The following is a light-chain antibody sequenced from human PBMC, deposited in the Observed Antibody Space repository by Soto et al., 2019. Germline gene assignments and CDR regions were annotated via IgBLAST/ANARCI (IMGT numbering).Light chain of an antibody. CDR2: DVS. CDR3: SSYTSRNTLV. CDR1: SSDVGGYNF. J-gene: IGLJ1*01. Sequence: SALTQPASVSGSPGQSITISCIGTSSDVGGYNFVSWYQQHPGKAPKLMIYDVSNRPSGVSNRFSGSKSGNTASLTISGLQAEDEADYYCSSYTSRNTLVFGTGTKVTVL. V-gene: IGLV2-14*01.